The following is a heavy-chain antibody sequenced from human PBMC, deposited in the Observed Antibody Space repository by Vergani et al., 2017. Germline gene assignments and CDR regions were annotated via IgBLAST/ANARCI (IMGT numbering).Heavy chain of an antibody. CDR3: ARGDYGILTGYRY. D-gene: IGHD3-9*01. J-gene: IGHJ4*02. Sequence: QVQVVQSGAEVKKSGASVKVSCKTSGYTFSNYYMHWVRQAPGQGLEWMGIINPSGGHTNYAQKFQGRVTMTRETFTSTVYMELSSLRSEDTAIYYCARGDYGILTGYRYWGQGTLVTVSA. CDR1: GYTFSNYY. CDR2: INPSGGHT. V-gene: IGHV1-46*03.